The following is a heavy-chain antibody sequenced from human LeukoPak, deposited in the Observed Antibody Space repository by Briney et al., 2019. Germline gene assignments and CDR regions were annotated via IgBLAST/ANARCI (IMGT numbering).Heavy chain of an antibody. D-gene: IGHD3-22*01. V-gene: IGHV4-59*01. Sequence: SETLSLTCTVSGGSISSYYWSWIRQSPGKGLEWIGYIYYRGTTNYNPSLKGRVTISVDTSKDQFSLKLSSVTAADTAVYYCARGYYDGSDYYDAFDIWGQGTMVTVSS. CDR2: IYYRGTT. CDR3: ARGYYDGSDYYDAFDI. J-gene: IGHJ3*02. CDR1: GGSISSYY.